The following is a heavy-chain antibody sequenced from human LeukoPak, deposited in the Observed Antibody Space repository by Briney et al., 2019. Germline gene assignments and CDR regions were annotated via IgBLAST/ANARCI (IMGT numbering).Heavy chain of an antibody. Sequence: PGGSLRLSCAVSGFTFSGYAMTWVRQAPGKGLEWVSAISGGGGTYYADSVKGRFTISRDNSENTLYLQMNSLRTEDTAVYYCAKGPGGSGSSSPYFDSWGQGSLVTVSS. V-gene: IGHV3-23*01. CDR1: GFTFSGYA. CDR3: AKGPGGSGSSSPYFDS. D-gene: IGHD6-13*01. J-gene: IGHJ4*02. CDR2: ISGGGGT.